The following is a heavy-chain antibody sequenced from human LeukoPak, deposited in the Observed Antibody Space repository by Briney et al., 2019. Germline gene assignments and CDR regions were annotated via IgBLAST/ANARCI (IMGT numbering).Heavy chain of an antibody. Sequence: SETLSLTCTVSGGSISSYCWSWIRLPPGKGLEWIGYIYYSGSTNYNPSLKSRVTISVDTSKNQFSLKLSSVTAADTAVYYCARYMTTVLGGFDYWGQGTLVTVSS. V-gene: IGHV4-59*01. CDR3: ARYMTTVLGGFDY. D-gene: IGHD4-17*01. CDR1: GGSISSYC. J-gene: IGHJ4*02. CDR2: IYYSGST.